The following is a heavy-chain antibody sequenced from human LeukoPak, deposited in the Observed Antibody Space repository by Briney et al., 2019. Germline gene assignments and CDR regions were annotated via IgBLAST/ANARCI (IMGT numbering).Heavy chain of an antibody. CDR1: GYTFTSYG. Sequence: ASVKVSLKASGYTFTSYGISWVRQAPGQGLEWMGWISAYNANTNYAQKLQGRVTMTTDTSTSTAYMELRSLRSDDTAVYYCAREDLHWFDTWGQGALWSVSS. CDR2: ISAYNANT. CDR3: AREDLHWFDT. J-gene: IGHJ5*02. V-gene: IGHV1-18*01.